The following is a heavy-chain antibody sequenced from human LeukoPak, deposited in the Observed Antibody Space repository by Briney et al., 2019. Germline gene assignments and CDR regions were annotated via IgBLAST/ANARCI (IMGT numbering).Heavy chain of an antibody. Sequence: ASVKVSCKASGYTFTSYAMHWVRQAPGQRLEWMGWINAGNGNTKYSQKFQGRVTITRDTSASTAYMELSSLRSEDTAVYYCATIIVGATGDYYHDAFDIWGQGTMVTVSS. CDR2: INAGNGNT. V-gene: IGHV1-3*01. J-gene: IGHJ3*02. D-gene: IGHD1-26*01. CDR1: GYTFTSYA. CDR3: ATIIVGATGDYYHDAFDI.